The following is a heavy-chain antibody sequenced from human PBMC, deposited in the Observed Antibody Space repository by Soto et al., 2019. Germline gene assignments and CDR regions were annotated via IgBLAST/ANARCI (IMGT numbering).Heavy chain of an antibody. CDR3: ARELNDDFWSGYYEEGTDTWFDP. V-gene: IGHV1-69*12. J-gene: IGHJ5*02. D-gene: IGHD3-3*01. Sequence: QVQLVQSGAEGKKPGSSVTVSCKASGGTFSSYAISWVRQAPGQGLEWMGGIIPIFGTANYAQKLQGRVPITADESTSTASMELSSLRSEDTAVYYCARELNDDFWSGYYEEGTDTWFDPWGQGTLVTVSS. CDR1: GGTFSSYA. CDR2: IIPIFGTA.